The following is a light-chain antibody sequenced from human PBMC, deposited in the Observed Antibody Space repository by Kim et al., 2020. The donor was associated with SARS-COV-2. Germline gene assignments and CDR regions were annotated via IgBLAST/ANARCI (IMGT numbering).Light chain of an antibody. J-gene: IGLJ3*02. CDR2: YDS. Sequence: APGIPTRITVGGKSMGGKRVHWYQQKPAPAPVLVIYYDSDLPSGIPGRFSGSNSGNTATLTISRVEAGDEADYYCQVWDSSSDHWVFGGGTQLTVL. CDR1: SMGGKR. CDR3: QVWDSSSDHWV. V-gene: IGLV3-21*04.